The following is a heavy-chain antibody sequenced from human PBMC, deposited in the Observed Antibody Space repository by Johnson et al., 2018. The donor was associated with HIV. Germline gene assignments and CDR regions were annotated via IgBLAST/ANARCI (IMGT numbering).Heavy chain of an antibody. CDR2: IWFDGSNK. Sequence: QVQLVESGGGVVQPGRSLRLSCTASGFTFSSYGMHWVRQAPGKGLEGVAVIWFDGSNKYYADSVKGRFTISRDNSKNTLYLQMNSLRAEDTAVYCCAKGGHWTGTTHGDAFDIWGQGTMVTVSS. V-gene: IGHV3-33*06. CDR3: AKGGHWTGTTHGDAFDI. CDR1: GFTFSSYG. D-gene: IGHD1-1*01. J-gene: IGHJ3*02.